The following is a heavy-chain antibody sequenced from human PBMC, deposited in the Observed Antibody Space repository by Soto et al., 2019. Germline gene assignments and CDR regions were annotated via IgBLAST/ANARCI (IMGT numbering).Heavy chain of an antibody. CDR2: IYYSGST. D-gene: IGHD2-2*01. J-gene: IGHJ6*03. Sequence: PSETLSLTCTVSGGSISSYYGSWIRQPPGKGLEWIGYIYYSGSTNYNPSLKSRVTISVDTSKNQFSLKLSSVTAADTAVYYCARRIVVVPAAQTYYYYYMDVWGKGTTVTVSS. CDR3: ARRIVVVPAAQTYYYYYMDV. CDR1: GGSISSYY. V-gene: IGHV4-59*08.